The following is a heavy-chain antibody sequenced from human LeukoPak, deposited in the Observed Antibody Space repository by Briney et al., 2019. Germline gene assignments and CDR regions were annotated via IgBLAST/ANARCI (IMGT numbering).Heavy chain of an antibody. V-gene: IGHV3-7*03. CDR3: AGHARGSYLVY. CDR2: IKQDGSEK. D-gene: IGHD6-6*01. J-gene: IGHJ4*02. CDR1: GFTFSSYW. Sequence: PGGSLRLSCAASGFTFSSYWMSWVRQAPGKGLEWVANIKQDGSEKYYVDSVKGRFTTSRDNARNSLFLQMNSLRAEDTAMYYCAGHARGSYLVYWGQGILVTVST.